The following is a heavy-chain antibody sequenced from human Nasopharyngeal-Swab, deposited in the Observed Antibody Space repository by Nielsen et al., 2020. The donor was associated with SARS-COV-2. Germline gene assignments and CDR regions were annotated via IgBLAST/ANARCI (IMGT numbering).Heavy chain of an antibody. CDR2: ISDSGTIK. J-gene: IGHJ4*02. D-gene: IGHD3-10*01. CDR1: GFTFGTYE. CDR3: ARDLGHYYGSGKNYFFDF. V-gene: IGHV3-48*03. Sequence: GGSLRLSCAASGFTFGTYEMNWVRQAPGTGLEWVSYISDSGTIKQYADSVKGRFTISRDNANNSLYLEMDSLGADDTAVYYCARDLGHYYGSGKNYFFDFWGQGTLVTVSS.